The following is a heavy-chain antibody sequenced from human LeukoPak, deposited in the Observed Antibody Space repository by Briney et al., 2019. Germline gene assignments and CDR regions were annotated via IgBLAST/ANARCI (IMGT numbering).Heavy chain of an antibody. CDR3: ARSHGLAVAGMTAHPRAREPKLDY. Sequence: ASVKVSCKASGYTFTSYAMHWVRQAPGQRLEWMGWINAGNGNTKYSQKFQGRVTITRDTSASTAYMELSSLRSEDTAVYYCARSHGLAVAGMTAHPRAREPKLDYWGQGTLVTVSS. CDR1: GYTFTSYA. CDR2: INAGNGNT. J-gene: IGHJ4*02. D-gene: IGHD6-19*01. V-gene: IGHV1-3*01.